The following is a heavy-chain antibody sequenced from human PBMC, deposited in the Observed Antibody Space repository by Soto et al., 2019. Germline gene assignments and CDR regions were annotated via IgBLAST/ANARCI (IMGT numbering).Heavy chain of an antibody. CDR3: AKAPHASDYAGRGFDF. CDR1: GFNFDSYA. Sequence: EVQLLESGGGLGQPGGSLRLSCAASGFNFDSYAMGWVRQAPGEGLEWVSAISSGGGRLYYADSVKGRFTISRDNSKNTLYLQMNSLRAEDTAVFYCAKAPHASDYAGRGFDFWGQGTLVTVSS. D-gene: IGHD4-17*01. V-gene: IGHV3-23*01. J-gene: IGHJ4*02. CDR2: ISSGGGRL.